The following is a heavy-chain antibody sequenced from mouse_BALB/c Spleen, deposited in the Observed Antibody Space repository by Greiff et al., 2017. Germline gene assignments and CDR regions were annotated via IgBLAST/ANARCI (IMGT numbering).Heavy chain of an antibody. V-gene: IGHV10-1*02. J-gene: IGHJ2*01. D-gene: IGHD2-1*01. CDR2: IRSKSNNSAT. Sequence: EVQLVESGGGLVQPKGSLKLSCAASGFTFNTYAMNWVRQAPGKGLEWVARIRSKSNNSATYYADSVKDRITISRDDSQSMLYLQMNNLKTEATAMYYCVRDGGNCYFDYWGQGTTLTVSS. CDR1: GFTFNTYA. CDR3: VRDGGNCYFDY.